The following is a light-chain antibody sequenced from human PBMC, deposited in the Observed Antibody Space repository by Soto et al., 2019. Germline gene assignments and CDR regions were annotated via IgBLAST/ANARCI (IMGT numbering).Light chain of an antibody. CDR1: SSDVGGYNY. V-gene: IGLV2-8*01. Sequence: QSALTQPPSASGSPGQSVTISCIRTSSDVGGYNYVSWYQQHPGKAPKLMIYEVTKRPSGVPDRFSGSKSGNTASLTVSGLQAEDEADYYCSSFADNNNVIFGGGTKLTVL. CDR2: EVT. J-gene: IGLJ2*01. CDR3: SSFADNNNVI.